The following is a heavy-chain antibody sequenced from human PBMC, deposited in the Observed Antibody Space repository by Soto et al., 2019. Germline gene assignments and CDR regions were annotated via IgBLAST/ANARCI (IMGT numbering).Heavy chain of an antibody. CDR2: VNPSGGST. J-gene: IGHJ6*02. Sequence: ASVKVSCKASGYTFTSYYMHWLRQAPGQGLEWMGIVNPSGGSTSYAQKFQGRVTMTRDTSTSTVYMELSSLRSEDTAVYYCAREDSDGPYYYYGMDVWGQGTTVTVSS. CDR1: GYTFTSYY. V-gene: IGHV1-46*01. D-gene: IGHD1-26*01. CDR3: AREDSDGPYYYYGMDV.